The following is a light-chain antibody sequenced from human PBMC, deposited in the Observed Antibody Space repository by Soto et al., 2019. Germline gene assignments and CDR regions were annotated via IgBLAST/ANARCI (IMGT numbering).Light chain of an antibody. CDR3: QSFDSNLSGWV. CDR1: SSNIGAGHD. V-gene: IGLV1-40*01. Sequence: QSVLTQPPSVSVAPGQRVTISCTGNSSNIGAGHDVHWYQQPPGTAPKLLIFRNNNRASGVPGRFSGARSGTSASLAITGLQTGDEADYYCQSFDSNLSGWVFGGGTKVTVL. CDR2: RNN. J-gene: IGLJ3*02.